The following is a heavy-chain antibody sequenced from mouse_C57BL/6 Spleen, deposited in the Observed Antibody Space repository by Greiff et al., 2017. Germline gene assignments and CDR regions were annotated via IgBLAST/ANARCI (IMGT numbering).Heavy chain of an antibody. CDR1: GYSITSGYY. J-gene: IGHJ3*01. V-gene: IGHV3-6*01. CDR3: ARENYDYDGAWFAY. D-gene: IGHD2-4*01. CDR2: ISYDGSN. Sequence: VQLKESGPGLVKPSQSLSLTCSVTGYSITSGYYWNWLRQFPGNKLEWMGYISYDGSNNYNPSLKNRISITRDTSKNQFFLKLNSVTTEDTATYYCARENYDYDGAWFAYWGQGTLVTVSA.